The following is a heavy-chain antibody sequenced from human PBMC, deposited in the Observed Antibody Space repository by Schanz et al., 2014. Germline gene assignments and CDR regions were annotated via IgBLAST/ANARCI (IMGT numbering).Heavy chain of an antibody. D-gene: IGHD5-12*01. V-gene: IGHV3-33*01. CDR1: GFTFSSYG. J-gene: IGHJ4*02. CDR3: ASPSGYSDYGTYFDF. Sequence: QVQLVESGGGVVQFGRSLRLSCVASGFTFSSYGMHWVRQAPGKGLEWVAFIWYDGSNKYYADSVKGRFTISRDNSKNTLYLQMSSLRTEDTAVYYCASPSGYSDYGTYFDFWGQGTLVTVSS. CDR2: IWYDGSNK.